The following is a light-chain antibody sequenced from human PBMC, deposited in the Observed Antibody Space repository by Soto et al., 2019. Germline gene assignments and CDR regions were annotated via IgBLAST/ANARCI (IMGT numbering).Light chain of an antibody. CDR1: SSDVGGYNY. Sequence: QSALTQPRSVSGSPGQSVTISCTGTSSDVGGYNYVSWYQQHPGKAPKLLIYDVSKRPSGVPDRFSGSKSGNTASLTISGLQAEDEADYYCCSYVGSGLVFGGGTKLTVL. V-gene: IGLV2-11*01. J-gene: IGLJ2*01. CDR2: DVS. CDR3: CSYVGSGLV.